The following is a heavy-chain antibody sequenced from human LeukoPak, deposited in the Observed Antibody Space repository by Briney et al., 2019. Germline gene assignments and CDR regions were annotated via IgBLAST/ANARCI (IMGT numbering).Heavy chain of an antibody. D-gene: IGHD6-19*01. J-gene: IGHJ4*02. CDR1: GYTFTSYG. Sequence: GASVKVSCKASGYTFTSYGISWVRQAPGQGLEWMGWISAYNGNTNYAQKFQGRVTMTEDTSTDTAYMELSSLRSEDTAVYYCATAEQWLAHYYFDYWGQGTLVTVSS. CDR3: ATAEQWLAHYYFDY. CDR2: ISAYNGNT. V-gene: IGHV1-18*01.